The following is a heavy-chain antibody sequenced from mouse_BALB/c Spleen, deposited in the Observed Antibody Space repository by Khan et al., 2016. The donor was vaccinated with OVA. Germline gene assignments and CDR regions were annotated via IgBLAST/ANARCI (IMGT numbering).Heavy chain of an antibody. CDR3: ARRTTGYTMDY. CDR1: GYTFTSNT. D-gene: IGHD2-14*01. CDR2: INPRSGYT. Sequence: QVQLQQSGAELARPGASVRMSCKASGYTFTSNTMHWVKQRPGQGLEWIGYINPRSGYTNYNQNFKDKATLTADKSSSTAYMQLSNLTSEDSAVYYCARRTTGYTMDYWGQGTSVTVSS. J-gene: IGHJ4*01. V-gene: IGHV1-4*01.